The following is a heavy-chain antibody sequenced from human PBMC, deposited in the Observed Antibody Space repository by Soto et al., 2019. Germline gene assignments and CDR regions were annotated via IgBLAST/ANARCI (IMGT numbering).Heavy chain of an antibody. Sequence: SETLSLTCTVSGGSIGSGGYYWGWIRQHPGKGLEWIGYIYYSGSTYYNPSLKSRVTISVDTSKNQFSLKLSSVTAADTAVYYCARASAPRGDYGMDGWGQGTTVTVSS. V-gene: IGHV4-31*03. CDR1: GGSIGSGGYY. CDR2: IYYSGST. CDR3: ARASAPRGDYGMDG. J-gene: IGHJ6*02. D-gene: IGHD4-17*01.